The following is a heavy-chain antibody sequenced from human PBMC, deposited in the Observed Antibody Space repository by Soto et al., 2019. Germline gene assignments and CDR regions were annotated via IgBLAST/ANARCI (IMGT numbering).Heavy chain of an antibody. J-gene: IGHJ3*02. Sequence: EVQLLESGGGLVQPGGSLRLSCAASGFTFNSYAMTWVRQAPGKGLEWVSAISVSGGSTYYADSVKGRFTISRDNSKNTMYLQMNGLRAEDTAVYYCAREYSSAVFSNDAFDIWGQGTIVTVSS. CDR2: ISVSGGST. D-gene: IGHD6-25*01. CDR3: AREYSSAVFSNDAFDI. CDR1: GFTFNSYA. V-gene: IGHV3-23*01.